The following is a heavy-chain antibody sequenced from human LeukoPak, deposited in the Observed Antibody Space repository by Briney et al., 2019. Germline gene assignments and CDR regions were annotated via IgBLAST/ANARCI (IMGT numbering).Heavy chain of an antibody. D-gene: IGHD2-21*01. V-gene: IGHV3-15*07. J-gene: IGHJ6*02. Sequence: GGSLRLSCAASGFTFSNAWMNWVRQAPGKGLEWVGRIKSKTDDGTTDHAAPVKGRFIISRDDSKNTLYLQMSSLKIEDTAVYYCTSGFPGSSYGMDVWGQGTTVTVSS. CDR1: GFTFSNAW. CDR2: IKSKTDDGTT. CDR3: TSGFPGSSYGMDV.